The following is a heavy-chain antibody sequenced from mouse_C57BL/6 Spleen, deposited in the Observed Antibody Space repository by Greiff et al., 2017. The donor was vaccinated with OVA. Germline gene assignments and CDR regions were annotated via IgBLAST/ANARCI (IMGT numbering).Heavy chain of an antibody. J-gene: IGHJ1*03. D-gene: IGHD2-5*01. Sequence: QVQLQQSGAELVRPGASVKLSCKASDYTFTDYYINWVKQRPGQGLEWIARIYPGSGNTYYNEKFKGKATLTAEKSSSTAYMQLSSLTSEDSAVYVCARDSNYPWYFDVWGTGTTVTVSS. CDR3: ARDSNYPWYFDV. V-gene: IGHV1-76*01. CDR2: IYPGSGNT. CDR1: DYTFTDYY.